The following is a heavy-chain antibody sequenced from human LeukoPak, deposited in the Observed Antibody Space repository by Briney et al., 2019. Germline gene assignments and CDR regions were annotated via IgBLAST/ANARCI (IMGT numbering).Heavy chain of an antibody. D-gene: IGHD5-12*01. Sequence: PSETLSLTCAVYGGSFSGYYWSWIRQPPGKGLEWIGEINHSGSINYNPSLKSRVTISVDTSKNQFSLKLSSVTAADTAVYYCARDIVATAFDYWGQGTLVTVSS. J-gene: IGHJ4*02. CDR2: INHSGSI. CDR3: ARDIVATAFDY. CDR1: GGSFSGYY. V-gene: IGHV4-34*01.